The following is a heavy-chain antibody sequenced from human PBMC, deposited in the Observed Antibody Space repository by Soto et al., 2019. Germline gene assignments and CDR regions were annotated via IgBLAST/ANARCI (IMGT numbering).Heavy chain of an antibody. CDR1: GFTFSSYA. CDR2: ISGSGGST. D-gene: IGHD3-16*02. CDR3: AEDLPYDYIWGSYRYTQAFDI. V-gene: IGHV3-23*01. Sequence: EVQLLESGGGMVQPGGSLRLSCAASGFTFSSYAMSWVRQAPGKGLEWVSAISGSGGSTYYADSVKGRFTISRDNSKNTLYLQMNSLRAEDTAVYYCAEDLPYDYIWGSYRYTQAFDIWGQGTMVTVSS. J-gene: IGHJ3*02.